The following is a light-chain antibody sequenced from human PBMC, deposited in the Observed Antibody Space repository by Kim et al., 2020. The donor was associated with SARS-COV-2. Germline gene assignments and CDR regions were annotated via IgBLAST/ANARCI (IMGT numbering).Light chain of an antibody. CDR3: TSYIDSTYFYV. CDR2: DVN. V-gene: IGLV2-8*01. CDR1: SDTLGNTNH. Sequence: QSVTISCSGTSDTLGNTNHVSRYQQHPDKAPKLVIYDVNERPSGIPDRFSGSKSGNTASLTVSGLQADDDADYYCTSYIDSTYFYVFGTGTKVTVL. J-gene: IGLJ1*01.